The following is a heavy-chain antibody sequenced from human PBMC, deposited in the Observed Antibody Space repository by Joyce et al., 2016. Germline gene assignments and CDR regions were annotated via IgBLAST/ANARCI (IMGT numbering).Heavy chain of an antibody. CDR2: IYYTGTT. J-gene: IGHJ6*02. CDR1: GASISAHH. CDR3: ARDASFGLDV. V-gene: IGHV4-59*11. Sequence: QVQLRESGPGLVKPSETLSLTCTVSGASISAHHWCWVRQPPGKGLQWLGYIYYTGTTTYRPSLRSRVTISLDTSRNHFSLNLNSVTAADTAVYYCARDASFGLDVWGQGTTVTVSS.